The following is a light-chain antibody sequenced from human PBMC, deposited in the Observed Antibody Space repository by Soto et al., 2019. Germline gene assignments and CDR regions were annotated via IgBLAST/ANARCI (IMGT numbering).Light chain of an antibody. CDR2: DTS. J-gene: IGKJ4*01. CDR1: QSVSSY. Sequence: EIVLTQSPATLSLSPGERVTLSCRASQSVSSYLAWYQKQPGQAPRLLIYDTSNRATGIPARFSGSGSGTDVTLTISSLEPEDFAVYYCQQRSNWLLTFGGGTKVEIK. CDR3: QQRSNWLLT. V-gene: IGKV3-11*01.